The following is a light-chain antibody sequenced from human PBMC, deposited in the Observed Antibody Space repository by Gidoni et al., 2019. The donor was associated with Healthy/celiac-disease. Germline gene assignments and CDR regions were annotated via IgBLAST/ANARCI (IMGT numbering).Light chain of an antibody. CDR2: AAS. J-gene: IGKJ4*01. Sequence: DIQLTQPPSFLSASVGDRVTITCRASQGISSYLAWYQQKPGKAPKLLIYAASTLQSGVPSRFSGSGSGTEFTLTISSLQPEDFATYYCQQLNSYPQVTFGGEIKVEIK. V-gene: IGKV1-9*01. CDR3: QQLNSYPQVT. CDR1: QGISSY.